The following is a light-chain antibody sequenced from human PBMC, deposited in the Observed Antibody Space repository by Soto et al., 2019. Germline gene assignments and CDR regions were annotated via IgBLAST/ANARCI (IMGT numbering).Light chain of an antibody. CDR1: QSVRSY. J-gene: IGKJ1*01. Sequence: IVLTQSPDTLSLSPGERATLSCRAGQSVRSYLAWYQQKPGQGPRLLIYGASSRAPGIPDRFSGSGSGTDFTLTISRLEPEDFAVYYCQQYGSSGTFGQGTKVDIK. CDR3: QQYGSSGT. CDR2: GAS. V-gene: IGKV3-20*01.